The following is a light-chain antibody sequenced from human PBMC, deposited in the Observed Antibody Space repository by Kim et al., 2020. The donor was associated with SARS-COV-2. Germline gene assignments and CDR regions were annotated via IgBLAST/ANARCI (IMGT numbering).Light chain of an antibody. CDR3: AAWDDSLKGVV. V-gene: IGLV1-44*01. J-gene: IGLJ2*01. CDR1: SSNIGSSP. Sequence: QSVLTQSPSASGTPGQRVTISCSGSSSNIGSSPVNWYQQFPGTAPKLLVYSSNSRPSGVPDRFSGSRSGTSASLAISDLQSDDEADYYCAAWDDSLKGVVFGGGTQLTVL. CDR2: SSN.